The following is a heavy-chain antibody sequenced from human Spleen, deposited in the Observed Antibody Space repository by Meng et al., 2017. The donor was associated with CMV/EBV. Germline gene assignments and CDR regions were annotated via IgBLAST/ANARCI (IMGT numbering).Heavy chain of an antibody. CDR1: GYMFTNYH. CDR3: AMRSGGSLYYFDY. CDR2: ISPSGDNT. J-gene: IGHJ4*02. Sequence: ASVKVSCNASGYMFTNYHMHWVRQAPGQGLEWMGIISPSGDNTNYAQKFQGRVTMTRDTSTGTVHMDLSSLTSEDTAVYYCAMRSGGSLYYFDYWGRGTLVTVSS. V-gene: IGHV1-46*01. D-gene: IGHD1-14*01.